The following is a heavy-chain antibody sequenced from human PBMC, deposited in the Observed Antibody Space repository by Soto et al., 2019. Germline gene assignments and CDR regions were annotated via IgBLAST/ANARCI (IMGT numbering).Heavy chain of an antibody. CDR2: IFRSGST. D-gene: IGHD2-21*01. CDR3: AREVMYSPSRGFPIIN. J-gene: IGHJ4*02. V-gene: IGHV4-31*03. Sequence: QVQLQESGPGLVKPSQTLSVTCTVSGDAIGNGDYYWTWIRQHPGKALEWLGNIFRSGSTYSNPSLKSRVTISLDTSKNMFSLRLTSVTAADTAVYYCAREVMYSPSRGFPIINWGQGTLVTVSS. CDR1: GDAIGNGDYY.